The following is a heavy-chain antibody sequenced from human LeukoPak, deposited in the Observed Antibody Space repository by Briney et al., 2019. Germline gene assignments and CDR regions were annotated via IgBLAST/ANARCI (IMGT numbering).Heavy chain of an antibody. V-gene: IGHV1-24*01. CDR2: FDPEDGET. J-gene: IGHJ6*02. CDR1: GYTLTELS. D-gene: IGHD3-10*01. Sequence: GASVKVSCKVSGYTLTELSMHWVRQAPGKGLEWMGGFDPEDGETIYAQKFQGRVTMTEDTSTDTAYMELSSLRSGDTAVYYCATDLPEGVYYYYGMDVWGQGTTVTVSS. CDR3: ATDLPEGVYYYYGMDV.